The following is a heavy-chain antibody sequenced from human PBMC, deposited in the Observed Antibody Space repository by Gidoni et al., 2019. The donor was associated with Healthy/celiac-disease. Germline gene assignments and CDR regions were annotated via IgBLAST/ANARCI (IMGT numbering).Heavy chain of an antibody. CDR3: ARRSAQYCSGGSCYSAGYYYYYMDV. V-gene: IGHV4-34*01. Sequence: QVQLQQWGAGLLKPSATLSLTCAVYGGSFSGYYWSWIRQPPGKGLEWIGEINHSGSTNYNPSLKSRVTISVDTSKNQFSLKLSSVTAADTAVYYCARRSAQYCSGGSCYSAGYYYYYMDVWGKGTTVTVSS. CDR1: GGSFSGYY. J-gene: IGHJ6*03. D-gene: IGHD2-15*01. CDR2: INHSGST.